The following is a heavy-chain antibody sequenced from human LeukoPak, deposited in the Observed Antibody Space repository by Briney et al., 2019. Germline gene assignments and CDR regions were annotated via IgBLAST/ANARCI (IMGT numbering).Heavy chain of an antibody. D-gene: IGHD3-3*01. CDR2: IYYTGST. CDR1: GGPINGYY. J-gene: IGHJ4*02. Sequence: SETLSLTCTVSGGPINGYYWSWIRQPPGKGLEWIGYIYYTGSTTNNPPLKSRVTISVGTSKKHVSLKLTSVTAADTAVYFCASSAYYKYYFDSWGQGTLVSVSS. V-gene: IGHV4-59*01. CDR3: ASSAYYKYYFDS.